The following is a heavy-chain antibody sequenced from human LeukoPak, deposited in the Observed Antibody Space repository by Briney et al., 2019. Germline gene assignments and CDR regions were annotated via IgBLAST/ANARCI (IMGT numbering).Heavy chain of an antibody. CDR3: ARGSGCGGDCPAEYFQH. Sequence: SETLSLTCTVSGGSISSYYWSWIRQPPGKGLEWIGNIYRSGSTYYNPSLKSRVTISVDTSKNQFSLKVNSVTAADTAVYYCARGSGCGGDCPAEYFQHWGQGTLVTVSS. CDR1: GGSISSYY. D-gene: IGHD2-21*02. V-gene: IGHV4-59*08. CDR2: IYRSGST. J-gene: IGHJ1*01.